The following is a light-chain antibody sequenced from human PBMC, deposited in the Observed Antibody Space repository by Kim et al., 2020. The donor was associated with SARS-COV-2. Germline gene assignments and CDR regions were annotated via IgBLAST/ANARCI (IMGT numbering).Light chain of an antibody. J-gene: IGKJ1*01. Sequence: ASVGDRVTITCRASQSISSWLAWYQQKPGKAPKLLIYKASSLESGVPSRFSGSGSGTEFTLTISSLQPDDFATSYCQQYSTYPWTFGQGTKVDIK. CDR2: KAS. CDR3: QQYSTYPWT. V-gene: IGKV1-5*03. CDR1: QSISSW.